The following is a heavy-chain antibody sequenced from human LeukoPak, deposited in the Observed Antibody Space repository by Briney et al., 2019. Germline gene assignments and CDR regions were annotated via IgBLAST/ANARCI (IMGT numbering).Heavy chain of an antibody. Sequence: SETLSLTCTVSGASISAYSWSWIRQPPGKGLEWIGCIHYSGNTHCNPSLESRVTLSVDTSKNQFSLKLSSVAAADTAVYYCARHGRESRYFDWLLYYIDQWGQGALVTVSS. CDR1: GASISAYS. CDR3: ARHGRESRYFDWLLYYIDQ. V-gene: IGHV4-59*08. CDR2: IHYSGNT. J-gene: IGHJ4*02. D-gene: IGHD3-9*01.